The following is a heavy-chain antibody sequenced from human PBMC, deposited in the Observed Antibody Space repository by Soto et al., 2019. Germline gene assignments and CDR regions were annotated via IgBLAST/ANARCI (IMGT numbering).Heavy chain of an antibody. V-gene: IGHV3-30*03. Sequence: PGGSLRLSCAASGFTFSSYGMHWVRQAPGKGLEWVAVISYDGSNKYYADSVKGRFTISRDNSKNTLYLQMNSLRGEDTGIYYCAGFYVAAGAAPLEYWGQGTLVTVSS. J-gene: IGHJ4*02. CDR2: ISYDGSNK. D-gene: IGHD1-26*01. CDR1: GFTFSSYG. CDR3: AGFYVAAGAAPLEY.